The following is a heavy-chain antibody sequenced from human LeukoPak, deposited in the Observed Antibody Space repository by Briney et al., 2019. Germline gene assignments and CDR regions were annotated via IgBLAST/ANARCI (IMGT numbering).Heavy chain of an antibody. Sequence: ASVKVSCKASGYTFTGYYMHWVRQAPGQGLEWMGWINPNSGGTNYAQKFQGRVTMTRDTSISTAYMELSRLRSDDTAVYYCARESYCSGGRCYSIANDAFDIWGQGTMVTVSS. D-gene: IGHD2-15*01. J-gene: IGHJ3*02. V-gene: IGHV1-2*02. CDR1: GYTFTGYY. CDR2: INPNSGGT. CDR3: ARESYCSGGRCYSIANDAFDI.